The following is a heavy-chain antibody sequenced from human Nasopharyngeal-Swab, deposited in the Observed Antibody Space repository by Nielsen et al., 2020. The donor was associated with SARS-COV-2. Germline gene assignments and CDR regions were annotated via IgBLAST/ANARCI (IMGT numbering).Heavy chain of an antibody. CDR3: ARDSFGEEYGMDV. J-gene: IGHJ6*02. CDR2: IKQDGSEK. D-gene: IGHD3-16*01. V-gene: IGHV3-7*03. CDR1: GFTFSSYW. Sequence: GGSLRLSCAASGFTFSSYWMSWVRQAQGKGLEWVANIKQDGSEKYYVDSVKGRFTISRDNAKNSLYLQMNSLRAEDTAVYYCARDSFGEEYGMDVWGQGTTVTVSS.